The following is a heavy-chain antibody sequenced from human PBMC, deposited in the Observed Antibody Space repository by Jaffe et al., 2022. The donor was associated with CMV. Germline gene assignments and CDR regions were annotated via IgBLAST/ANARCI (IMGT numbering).Heavy chain of an antibody. V-gene: IGHV1-2*02. CDR2: INPNSGGT. CDR3: ARYPAASSSSWLAEYFQH. CDR1: GYTFTGYY. Sequence: QVQLVQSGAEVKKPGASVKVSCKASGYTFTGYYMHWVRQAPGQGLEWMGWINPNSGGTNYAQKFQGRVTMTRDTSISTAYMELSRLRSDDTAVYYCARYPAASSSSWLAEYFQHWGQGTLVTVSS. J-gene: IGHJ1*01. D-gene: IGHD6-13*01.